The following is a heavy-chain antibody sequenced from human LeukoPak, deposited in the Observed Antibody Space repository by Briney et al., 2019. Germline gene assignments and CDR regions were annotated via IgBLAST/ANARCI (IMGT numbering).Heavy chain of an antibody. J-gene: IGHJ4*02. D-gene: IGHD3-10*02. CDR1: GFTVSSNY. CDR2: IYSGGTT. V-gene: IGHV3-66*01. Sequence: PGGSLRLSCAASGFTVSSNYMSWARQAPGKGLEWVSVIYSGGTTYYADSVKGRFTISRDNSKNTLYLQMNSLRAEDTAVYYCARDLCFPGPCNDYWGQGTLVTVSS. CDR3: ARDLCFPGPCNDY.